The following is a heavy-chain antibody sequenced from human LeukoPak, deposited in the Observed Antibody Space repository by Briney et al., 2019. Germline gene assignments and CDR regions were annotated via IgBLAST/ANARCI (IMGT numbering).Heavy chain of an antibody. CDR2: IIPIFGTA. V-gene: IGHV1-69*13. CDR3: ARLGYCSSTSCSDP. D-gene: IGHD2-2*01. CDR1: GGTFSSYA. J-gene: IGHJ5*02. Sequence: SVKVSCRASGGTFSSYAISWVRQAPGQGLEWMGGIIPIFGTANYAQKFQGRVTITADESTSTAYMELSSLRSEDTAVYYCARLGYCSSTSCSDPWGQGTLVTVSS.